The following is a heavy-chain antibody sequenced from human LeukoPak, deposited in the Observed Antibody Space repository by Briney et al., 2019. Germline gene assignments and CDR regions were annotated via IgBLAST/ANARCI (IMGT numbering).Heavy chain of an antibody. CDR2: FIGYNGNT. CDR1: GYTFTSYG. J-gene: IGHJ4*02. CDR3: ARVDGEYSSSWYYFDY. V-gene: IGHV1-18*01. Sequence: ASVKVSCKASGYTFTSYGISWVRRAPGQRPEWRGWFIGYNGNTNYAQKLQGRVTMTTDTSTSTAYMELRSLRADDTAVYYCARVDGEYSSSWYYFDYWGQGTLVTVSS. D-gene: IGHD6-13*01.